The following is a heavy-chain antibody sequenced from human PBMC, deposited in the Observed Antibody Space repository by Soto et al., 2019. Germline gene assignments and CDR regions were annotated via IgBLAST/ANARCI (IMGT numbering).Heavy chain of an antibody. CDR3: AMLRRRAY. J-gene: IGHJ4*02. V-gene: IGHV3-30*03. D-gene: IGHD4-17*01. Sequence: GGSLRLSCAASGFTFSSYGMHWVRQAPGKGLEWVAVISYDGSNKYYAGSVKGRFTISRDNPKNTLYLQMNSLRAEDTAVYYCAMLRRRAYWGQGTLVTVSS. CDR2: ISYDGSNK. CDR1: GFTFSSYG.